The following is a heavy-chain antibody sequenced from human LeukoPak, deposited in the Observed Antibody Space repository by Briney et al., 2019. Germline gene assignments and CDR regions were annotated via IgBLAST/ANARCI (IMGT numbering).Heavy chain of an antibody. V-gene: IGHV4-39*07. Sequence: PSETLSLTCTVSGGSISSSSYYWGWIRQPPGKGLEWIGSIYYSGSTYYNPSLKSRVTISVDTSKNQFSLKLSSVTAADTAVYYCARVYGYCSGGSCYYKGPYYYYYYMDVWGKGTTVTVSS. J-gene: IGHJ6*03. CDR2: IYYSGST. D-gene: IGHD2-15*01. CDR3: ARVYGYCSGGSCYYKGPYYYYYYMDV. CDR1: GGSISSSSYY.